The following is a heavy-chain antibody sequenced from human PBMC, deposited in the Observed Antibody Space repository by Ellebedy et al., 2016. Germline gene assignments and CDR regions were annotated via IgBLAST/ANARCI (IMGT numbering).Heavy chain of an antibody. CDR2: MSSDGSDK. CDR1: GFTFNSHY. D-gene: IGHD6-19*01. J-gene: IGHJ4*02. Sequence: GESLKISCAASGFTFNSHYMHWVRQAPGKGLEWVAIMSSDGSDKRYADSVRGRFTISRDNSKNTLYLQMNSLRSEDTAVYYCAKDRTGGWSCDYWGQGTLVTVSS. CDR3: AKDRTGGWSCDY. V-gene: IGHV3-30*18.